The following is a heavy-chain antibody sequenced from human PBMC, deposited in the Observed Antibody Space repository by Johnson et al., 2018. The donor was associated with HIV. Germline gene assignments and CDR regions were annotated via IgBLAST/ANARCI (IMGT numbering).Heavy chain of an antibody. J-gene: IGHJ3*02. CDR3: ASRSEQWLGAFDI. D-gene: IGHD6-19*01. Sequence: VQLVESAGGVVQPGRSLRLSCAASGFTFDDYAMHWVRQAPGKGLEWVSGISWNSGSIGYADSVKGRFTTSRDNAKNSLYLQMNSLRAEDTAVYYCASRSEQWLGAFDIWVQGTMVTVSS. V-gene: IGHV3-9*01. CDR1: GFTFDDYA. CDR2: ISWNSGSI.